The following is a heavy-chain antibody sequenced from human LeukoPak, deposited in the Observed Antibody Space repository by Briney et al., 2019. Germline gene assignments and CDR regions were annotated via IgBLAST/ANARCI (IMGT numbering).Heavy chain of an antibody. CDR2: ISSNGGST. D-gene: IGHD5/OR15-5a*01. CDR1: GFTFSSYA. CDR3: ARDASTPQPTYYFDY. V-gene: IGHV3-64*01. Sequence: GGSLRLSCAASGFTFSSYAMHWVRQAPGKGLEYVSAISSNGGSTYYANSVKGRFTISRDNSKNTLYLQMGSLRAEDMAVYYCARDASTPQPTYYFDYWGQGTLATVSS. J-gene: IGHJ4*02.